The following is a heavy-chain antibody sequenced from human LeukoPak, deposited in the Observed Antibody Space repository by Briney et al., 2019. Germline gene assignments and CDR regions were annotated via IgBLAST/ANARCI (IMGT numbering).Heavy chain of an antibody. CDR3: ARLEVAGINDY. Sequence: AETLSLTCAVSGGSISTTRHYWGWIRQPPGKGLEWIGSIYYSGRTYYNPSLKSRVTISVDTSKNQFSLKLSSVTAADTAVYYCARLEVAGINDYWGQGTLVTVSS. J-gene: IGHJ4*02. D-gene: IGHD6-19*01. CDR1: GGSISTTRHY. CDR2: IYYSGRT. V-gene: IGHV4-39*01.